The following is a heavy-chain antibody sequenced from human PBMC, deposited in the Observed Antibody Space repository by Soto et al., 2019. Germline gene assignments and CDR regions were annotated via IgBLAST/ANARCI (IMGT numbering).Heavy chain of an antibody. V-gene: IGHV4-38-2*02. CDR3: ARVTMVLRDSATFGVEV. D-gene: IGHD4-17*01. CDR2: ISHTGTT. CDR1: GFPISSPYS. J-gene: IGHJ6*01. Sequence: SETLSLTCLLSGFPISSPYSWGWIRQPPGEGLEWIGSISHTGTTSYSPSLTSRVSISVDTSKNQVSLKLTSVTAADTAVYFCARVTMVLRDSATFGVEVWGHGTTGTVSS.